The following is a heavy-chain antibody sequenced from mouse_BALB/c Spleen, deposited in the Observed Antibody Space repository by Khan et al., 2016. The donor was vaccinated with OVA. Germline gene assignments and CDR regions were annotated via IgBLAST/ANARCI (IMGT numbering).Heavy chain of an antibody. V-gene: IGHV3-8*02. J-gene: IGHJ3*01. D-gene: IGHD2-14*01. Sequence: EVQLQESGPSLVQPSQTLSLTCSVTGDSITSGFWSWIRQFPGNKLEYMGYMIYSGYTYYNPSLKGRFSITRHTSKNQYYLQLKSVTTEDTATYYCARSTYRYAFAYWGQGTLVTVAA. CDR1: GDSITSGF. CDR2: MIYSGYT. CDR3: ARSTYRYAFAY.